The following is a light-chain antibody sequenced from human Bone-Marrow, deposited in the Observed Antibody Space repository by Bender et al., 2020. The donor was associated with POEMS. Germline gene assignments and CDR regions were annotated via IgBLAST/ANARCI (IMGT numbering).Light chain of an antibody. J-gene: IGLJ2*01. CDR3: SSYTTSSSLLLV. CDR2: DVN. CDR1: DNDLGTYNY. V-gene: IGLV2-14*03. Sequence: QSALTQPASVSGSPGQSITISCTGTDNDLGTYNYVSWYQQHPGLAPKLIISDVNKRSSGVSDRFSASKSGYTASLIISGLQPEDEGDYYCSSYTTSSSLLLVFGGGTKLTVL.